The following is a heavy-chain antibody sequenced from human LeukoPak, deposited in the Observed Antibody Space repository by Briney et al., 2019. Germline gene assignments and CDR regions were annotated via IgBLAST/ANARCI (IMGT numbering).Heavy chain of an antibody. CDR3: ARVRANWYEDY. D-gene: IGHD6-13*01. CDR2: MSGSGSTI. Sequence: GGSLRLSCVASGFTLRDYYMIWIRQAPGKGLEWVAYMSGSGSTIDYADSVKGRFTISRDNAKNSLYLQMISLRAEDTAVYYCARVRANWYEDYWGQGTLVTVSS. CDR1: GFTLRDYY. J-gene: IGHJ4*02. V-gene: IGHV3-11*04.